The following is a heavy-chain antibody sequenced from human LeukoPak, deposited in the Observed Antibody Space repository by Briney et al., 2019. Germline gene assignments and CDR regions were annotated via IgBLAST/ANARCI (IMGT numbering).Heavy chain of an antibody. CDR2: IRGSGGST. CDR1: GFTFSNYA. CDR3: ANYRGAFDY. Sequence: GGSLRLSCAASGFTFSNYAMNWVRQAPGKGLEWVSTIRGSGGSTYYADSVKGRFTISRDNSNNVVYLQMNSLRTEDTAVYYCANYRGAFDYWGQGTLVTVSS. D-gene: IGHD1-14*01. J-gene: IGHJ4*02. V-gene: IGHV3-23*01.